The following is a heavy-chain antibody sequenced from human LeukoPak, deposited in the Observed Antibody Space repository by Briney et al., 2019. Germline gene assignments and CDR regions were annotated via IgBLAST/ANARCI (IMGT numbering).Heavy chain of an antibody. CDR1: GFTFSSYW. D-gene: IGHD1-26*01. Sequence: GGSLRLSCAASGFTFSSYWMSWVRQAPGKGLEWVSSISSSSSYIYYADSVKGRFTISRDNAKNSLYLQMNSLRAEDTAVYYCARDFLYSGSYDYWGQGTLVTVSS. CDR3: ARDFLYSGSYDY. V-gene: IGHV3-21*01. J-gene: IGHJ4*02. CDR2: ISSSSSYI.